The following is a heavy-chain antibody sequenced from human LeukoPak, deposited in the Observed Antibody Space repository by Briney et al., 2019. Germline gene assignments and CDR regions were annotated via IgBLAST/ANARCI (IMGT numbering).Heavy chain of an antibody. CDR2: IWYDGSNK. CDR1: GFTFSSYG. V-gene: IGHV3-33*01. Sequence: PGGSLRLSCAASGFTFSSYGMHWVRQAPGKGLEWVAVIWYDGSNKYYADSVKGRFTISRDNSKNTLYLQMNSLRAEDTAVYYCARDWQQLVQDYWGQGTLVTVSS. CDR3: ARDWQQLVQDY. D-gene: IGHD6-13*01. J-gene: IGHJ4*02.